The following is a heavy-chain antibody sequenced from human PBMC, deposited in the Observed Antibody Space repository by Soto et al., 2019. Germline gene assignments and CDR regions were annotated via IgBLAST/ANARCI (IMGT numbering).Heavy chain of an antibody. J-gene: IGHJ4*02. V-gene: IGHV2-5*02. CDR1: GFSLTTSGVG. CDR3: AHRILRTVFGLVTTTAIYFDF. Sequence: QITLNESGPTVVKPAETLTLTCTFSGFSLTTSGVGVVWIRQSPGKAPEWLALIYWDDDKRYSASLKSRLTTNRDTSKNQVVLTMASVDPADTATYYCAHRILRTVFGLVTTTAIYFDFWGQGTPVVVSS. CDR2: IYWDDDK. D-gene: IGHD3-3*01.